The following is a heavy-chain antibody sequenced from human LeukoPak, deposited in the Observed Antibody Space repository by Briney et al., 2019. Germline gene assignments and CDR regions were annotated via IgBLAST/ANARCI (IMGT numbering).Heavy chain of an antibody. CDR3: ARDPPHYYDSSGTSMDV. D-gene: IGHD3-22*01. V-gene: IGHV3-7*01. CDR2: IKQDGSEK. CDR1: GFTFSSYW. Sequence: GGSLRLSCAASGFTFSSYWMSWVRQAPGKGLEWVANIKQDGSEKYYVDSVKGRFTISRDNAKNSLYLQMNSLRAEDTAVYYCARDPPHYYDSSGTSMDVWGKGTTVTVSS. J-gene: IGHJ6*04.